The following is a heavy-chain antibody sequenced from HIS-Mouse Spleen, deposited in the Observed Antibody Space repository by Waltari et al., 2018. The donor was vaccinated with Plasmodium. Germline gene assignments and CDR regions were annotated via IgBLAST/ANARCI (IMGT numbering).Heavy chain of an antibody. CDR3: ARLVVVASKDSY. D-gene: IGHD2-15*01. CDR2: INHSGST. CDR1: GGSFSGYY. V-gene: IGHV4-34*01. Sequence: QVQLQQWGAGLLKPSETLSLTCAVYGGSFSGYYWSWIRQHPGKGLEWIGEINHSGSTNSHPSLKSRVTISVDTSKNQFSLKLSSVTAADTAVYYCARLVVVASKDSYWGQGTLVTVSS. J-gene: IGHJ4*02.